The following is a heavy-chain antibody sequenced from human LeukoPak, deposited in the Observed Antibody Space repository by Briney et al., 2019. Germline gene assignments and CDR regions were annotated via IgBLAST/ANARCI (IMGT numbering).Heavy chain of an antibody. CDR1: GFTLRISI. CDR2: ISSSSSSI. D-gene: IGHD3-9*01. Sequence: PGGSLRHSYSDSGFTLRISIMIWVRQAPGKGLEWVSSISSSSSSIYYSDSVKGRFTVSRDNAKNSLYLQMNSLRDEDTAVYYCAGGLRGAGFYMNWGPGTLVTVSS. CDR3: AGGLRGAGFYMN. V-gene: IGHV3-21*01. J-gene: IGHJ4*02.